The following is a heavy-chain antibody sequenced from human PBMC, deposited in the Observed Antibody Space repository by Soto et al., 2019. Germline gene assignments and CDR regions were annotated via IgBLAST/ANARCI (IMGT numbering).Heavy chain of an antibody. CDR1: GGSLSGYF. J-gene: IGHJ4*02. D-gene: IGHD3-22*01. CDR3: EREMYSSGYSPFEH. CDR2: IYYSGST. Sequence: SETLSLTCTVSGGSLSGYFWSWIRQPPGKGLEWIGYIYYSGSTNYTPSLKSRVTMSVDTSKNQISLKLRSVTAADTAVYYCEREMYSSGYSPFEHWGQGTVVTVSS. V-gene: IGHV4-59*01.